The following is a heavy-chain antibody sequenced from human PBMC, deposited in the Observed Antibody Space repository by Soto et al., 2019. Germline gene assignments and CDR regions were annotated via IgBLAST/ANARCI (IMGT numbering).Heavy chain of an antibody. CDR1: GYTFTSYD. CDR2: MNPNSGNT. CDR3: ARRVRKWGFDP. Sequence: QVQLVQSGAEVKKPGASVKVSCKASGYTFTSYDINWVRQATGQGLEWMGWMNPNSGNTGYAQKLQGXXTXTXSTSISTAYMELSSLRSEDTAVYYCARRVRKWGFDPWGQGTLVTVSS. J-gene: IGHJ5*02. V-gene: IGHV1-8*01. D-gene: IGHD2-21*01.